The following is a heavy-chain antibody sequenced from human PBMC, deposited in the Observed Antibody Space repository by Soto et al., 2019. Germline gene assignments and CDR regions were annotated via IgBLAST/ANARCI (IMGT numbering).Heavy chain of an antibody. V-gene: IGHV3-15*01. J-gene: IGHJ4*01. CDR2: IKSKTDGGKT. D-gene: IGHD6-25*01. Sequence: GGSLRLSCAACGFTFSNAWMSWVRQAPGKGLEWVGRIKSKTDGGKTDYAAPVKGRFTISRDDSKNTLYLQMTSLNTADTAVYCGTTEDERLAFDSWGQGTLVTVSS. CDR3: TTEDERLAFDS. CDR1: GFTFSNAW.